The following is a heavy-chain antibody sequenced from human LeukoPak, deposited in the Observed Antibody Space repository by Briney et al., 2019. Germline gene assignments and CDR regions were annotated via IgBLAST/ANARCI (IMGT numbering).Heavy chain of an antibody. CDR3: ARGVGIAAAGTFADY. Sequence: LSLTCAVYGGSFSGYYWSWIRQAPGKGLEWVSYVSSSGSTIYYADSVKGRFTISRDNAKNSLYLQMNSLRAEDTAVYYCARGVGIAAAGTFADYWGQGTLVTVSS. D-gene: IGHD6-13*01. V-gene: IGHV3-11*04. J-gene: IGHJ4*02. CDR1: GGSFSGYY. CDR2: VSSSGSTI.